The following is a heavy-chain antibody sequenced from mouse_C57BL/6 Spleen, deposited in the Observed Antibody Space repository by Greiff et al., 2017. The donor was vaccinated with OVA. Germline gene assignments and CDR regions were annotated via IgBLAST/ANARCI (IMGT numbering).Heavy chain of an antibody. CDR3: AKERDGNPY. V-gene: IGHV2-3*01. Sequence: VKLVESGPGLVAPSQSLSISCTVSGFSLTSYGVSWVRQPPGKGLEWLGVIWGDGSTHYHSALISRLSISKDNSKSQVFVKLHSLQTDDTATYYCAKERDGNPYWGQGTLVTVSA. CDR2: IWGDGST. D-gene: IGHD2-1*01. CDR1: GFSLTSYG. J-gene: IGHJ3*01.